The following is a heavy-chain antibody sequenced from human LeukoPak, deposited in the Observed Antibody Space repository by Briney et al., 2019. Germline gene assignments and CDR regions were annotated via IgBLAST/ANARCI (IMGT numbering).Heavy chain of an antibody. Sequence: PGTSLRLSCAASGFTFSIYGMHWVRQAPGKGLEWVASIWYDGTNKFYVDSVKGRFTISRDNSKKTLYLQMNSLRAEDTAVYYCGRGGDTGYYFDYWGQGTLVTVSS. V-gene: IGHV3-33*01. CDR1: GFTFSIYG. CDR2: IWYDGTNK. D-gene: IGHD3-16*01. CDR3: GRGGDTGYYFDY. J-gene: IGHJ4*02.